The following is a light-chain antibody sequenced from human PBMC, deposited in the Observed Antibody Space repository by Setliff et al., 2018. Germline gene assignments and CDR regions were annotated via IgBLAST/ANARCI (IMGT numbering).Light chain of an antibody. V-gene: IGLV1-44*01. Sequence: VLTQPPSASGTPGQRVTISCSGSSSNIGSNTVNWYQQLPGTAPKLLIYRNNQRPSGVPDRFSGSKSGASASLAISGLQSEDEADYYCAAWDDSLNGEVFGTGTKATVL. J-gene: IGLJ1*01. CDR3: AAWDDSLNGEV. CDR1: SSNIGSNT. CDR2: RNN.